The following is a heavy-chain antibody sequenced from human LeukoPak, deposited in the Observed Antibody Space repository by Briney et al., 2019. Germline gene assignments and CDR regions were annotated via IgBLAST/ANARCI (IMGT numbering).Heavy chain of an antibody. CDR3: ARRYSSSWYNWFDP. D-gene: IGHD6-13*01. J-gene: IGHJ5*02. CDR2: INHSGST. Sequence: SETLSLTCAVYGGSSSGYYWSWIRQPPGKGLEWIGEINHSGSTNYNPSLKSRVTISVDTSKNQFSLKLSSVTAADTAVYYCARRYSSSWYNWFDPWGQGTLVTVSS. V-gene: IGHV4-34*01. CDR1: GGSSSGYY.